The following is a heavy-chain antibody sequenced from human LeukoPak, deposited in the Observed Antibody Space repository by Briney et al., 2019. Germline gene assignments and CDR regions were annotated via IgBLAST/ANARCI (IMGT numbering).Heavy chain of an antibody. CDR2: ISGSGGST. Sequence: GGSLRLSCAASGFTFSSYAMSWVRQAPGKGLEWVSAISGSGGSTYYADSVKGRSTISRDNSKNTLYLQMNSLRAEDTAVYYCAKDRIAVAAATPDYWGQGALVTVSS. CDR3: AKDRIAVAAATPDY. J-gene: IGHJ4*02. V-gene: IGHV3-23*01. D-gene: IGHD6-19*01. CDR1: GFTFSSYA.